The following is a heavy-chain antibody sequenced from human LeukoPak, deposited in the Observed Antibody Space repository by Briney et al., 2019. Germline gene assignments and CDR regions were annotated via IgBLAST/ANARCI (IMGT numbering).Heavy chain of an antibody. Sequence: GGSLRLSCAVSGITLSNYGMSWVRQAPGKGLEWVAGISGGGGSTNYADSVKGRFTVSRDNPKNTLYLQMHSLRAEDTAVYFCAKRGVVVRVILVGFHKEANYFDSWGQGALVTVSS. CDR3: AKRGVVVRVILVGFHKEANYFDS. J-gene: IGHJ4*02. CDR2: ISGGGGST. CDR1: GITLSNYG. V-gene: IGHV3-23*01. D-gene: IGHD3-10*01.